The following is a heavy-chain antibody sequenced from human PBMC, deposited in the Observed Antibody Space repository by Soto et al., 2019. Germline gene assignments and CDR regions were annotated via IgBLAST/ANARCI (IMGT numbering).Heavy chain of an antibody. V-gene: IGHV3-23*01. Sequence: GGSLRLSCAASGFTFSSYAMSWVRQAPGKGLEWISAISGSGGSTYYADSVKGRFTISRDNSKNTLYLQMNSLRAEDTAVYYCAKGEIFGVVHNRTSYYFDYWGQGTLVTVSS. J-gene: IGHJ4*02. CDR3: AKGEIFGVVHNRTSYYFDY. CDR2: ISGSGGST. D-gene: IGHD3-3*01. CDR1: GFTFSSYA.